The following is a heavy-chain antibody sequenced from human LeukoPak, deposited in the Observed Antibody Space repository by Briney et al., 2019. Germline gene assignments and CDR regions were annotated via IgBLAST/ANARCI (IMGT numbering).Heavy chain of an antibody. V-gene: IGHV4-59*04. CDR1: GGSISSYY. CDR2: IYYTGSP. D-gene: IGHD3-16*02. CDR3: ASYYVWGNYRYCDY. Sequence: SETLSLTCTVSGGSISSYYWSWIRQPPGKGLEWIGYIYYTGSPYYSPSLKSRVTISVDTSKNQFSLKLTSVTAADTAVYFCASYYVWGNYRYCDYWGQGTLVTVSS. J-gene: IGHJ4*02.